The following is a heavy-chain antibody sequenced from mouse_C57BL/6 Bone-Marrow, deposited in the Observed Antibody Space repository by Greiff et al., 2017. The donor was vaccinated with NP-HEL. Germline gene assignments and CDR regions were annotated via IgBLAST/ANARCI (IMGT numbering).Heavy chain of an antibody. CDR2: IHPSDSDT. CDR3: ALIYDGYYIDY. V-gene: IGHV1-74*01. D-gene: IGHD2-3*01. CDR1: GYTFTSYW. Sequence: QVQLKQPGAELVKPGASVKVSCKASGYTFTSYWMHWVKQRPGQGLEWIGRIHPSDSDTNYNQKFKGKATLTVDKSSSTAYMQLSSLTSEDSAVYYCALIYDGYYIDYWGQGTTLTVSS. J-gene: IGHJ2*01.